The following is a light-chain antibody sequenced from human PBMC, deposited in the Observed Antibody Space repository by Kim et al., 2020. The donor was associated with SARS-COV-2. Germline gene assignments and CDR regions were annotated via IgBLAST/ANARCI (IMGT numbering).Light chain of an antibody. Sequence: QAVVTQESSLTVSPGGTVTLTCGSSAGAVTTGHFPYWFQQKPGQAPRTLIYDTTNKDSWTPARFSGSLLGDKAALTLSGAQPEDEADYYCLLYYSGVRVFGGGTQLTVL. CDR3: LLYYSGVRV. CDR1: AGAVTTGHF. J-gene: IGLJ7*01. V-gene: IGLV7-46*01. CDR2: DTT.